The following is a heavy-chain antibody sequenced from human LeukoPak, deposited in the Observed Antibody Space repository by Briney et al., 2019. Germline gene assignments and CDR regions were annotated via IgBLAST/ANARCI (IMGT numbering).Heavy chain of an antibody. V-gene: IGHV3-15*01. Sequence: GGSLRLSCAASGLTFSNAWMSWVRQAPGKGLEWVGRIKSKTDGGTTDYAAPVKGRFTISRDDSKNTLYLQMNSLKTEDTAVYYCTTDSSMELLYYWGQGTLVTVSS. CDR2: IKSKTDGGTT. CDR1: GLTFSNAW. CDR3: TTDSSMELLYY. J-gene: IGHJ4*02. D-gene: IGHD1-26*01.